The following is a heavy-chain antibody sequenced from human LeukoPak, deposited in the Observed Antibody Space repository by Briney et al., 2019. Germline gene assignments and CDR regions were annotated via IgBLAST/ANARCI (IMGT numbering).Heavy chain of an antibody. J-gene: IGHJ6*02. CDR1: GYTFTSYG. D-gene: IGHD6-13*01. CDR2: ISAYNGNT. V-gene: IGHV1-18*01. CDR3: AREVAAVESYYGMDV. Sequence: ASVKVSCKASGYTFTSYGISWVRQAPGQGLEWMGWISAYNGNTNYAQKLQGRVTMTTDTSTSTAYMELRSLRSDDTAVYYCAREVAAVESYYGMDVWGQGTTVTVSS.